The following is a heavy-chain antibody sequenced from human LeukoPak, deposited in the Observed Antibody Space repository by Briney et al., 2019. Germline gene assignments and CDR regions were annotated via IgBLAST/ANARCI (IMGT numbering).Heavy chain of an antibody. CDR3: AMIVVTKKGGGY. D-gene: IGHD3-22*01. CDR1: GGSISSGGYY. V-gene: IGHV4-30-4*08. CDR2: IYYSGST. J-gene: IGHJ4*02. Sequence: PSETQSLTCTVSGGSISSGGYYWSWIRQPPGKGLEWIGYIYYSGSTYYNPSLKSRVTISVDTSKNQFSLKLSSVTAADTAVYYCAMIVVTKKGGGYWGQGTLVTVSS.